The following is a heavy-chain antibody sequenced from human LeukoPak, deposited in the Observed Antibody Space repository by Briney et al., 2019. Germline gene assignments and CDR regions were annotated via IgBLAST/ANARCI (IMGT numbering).Heavy chain of an antibody. Sequence: GGPRELSCEPSGFPLVSNGMHWFGRVPAKGLKGWAVLSYEGSNKYYADSVKGRFTISRDNSKNTLYLQMNSLRAEDTAVYYCAKDWEYSSSWFPGFYYGMDVWGQGTTVTVSS. CDR3: AKDWEYSSSWFPGFYYGMDV. V-gene: IGHV3-30*18. CDR1: GFPLVSNG. J-gene: IGHJ6*02. CDR2: LSYEGSNK. D-gene: IGHD6-13*01.